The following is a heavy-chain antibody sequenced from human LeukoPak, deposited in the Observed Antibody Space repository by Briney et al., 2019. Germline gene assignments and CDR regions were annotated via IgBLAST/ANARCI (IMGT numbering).Heavy chain of an antibody. CDR1: GFTFSSYA. CDR3: AKDSQNYYDSSGYYWGSYFDY. CDR2: ISGSGGST. J-gene: IGHJ4*02. D-gene: IGHD3-22*01. Sequence: PGGSLRLSCAASGFTFSSYAMSWVRQAPGKGLEWVSAISGSGGSTYYADSVKGRFTISRDDSKSTLYLEMNSLRAEDTAIYYCAKDSQNYYDSSGYYWGSYFDYWGQGTLVAVSS. V-gene: IGHV3-23*01.